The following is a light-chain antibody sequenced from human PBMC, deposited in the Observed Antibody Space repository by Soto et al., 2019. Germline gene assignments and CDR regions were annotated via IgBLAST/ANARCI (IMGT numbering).Light chain of an antibody. J-gene: IGKJ1*01. CDR2: GAS. CDR1: QSVSSN. V-gene: IGKV3-15*01. Sequence: EIVMTQSPATLSVSPGERATLSCMASQSVSSNLAWYQQKPGQAPRLLIYGASTRATGIPARFSGSGSGTEFTLTISSLQSEDVAVYYCQQYNNWPPGTFGQGTKVEIK. CDR3: QQYNNWPPGT.